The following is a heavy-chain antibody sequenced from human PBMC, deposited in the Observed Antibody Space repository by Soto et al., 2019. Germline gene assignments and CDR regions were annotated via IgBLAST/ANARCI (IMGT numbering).Heavy chain of an antibody. V-gene: IGHV3-30-3*01. CDR2: ISYDGSNK. CDR3: RSPVDTAMVELETQNDY. D-gene: IGHD5-18*01. CDR1: GFTFSSYA. Sequence: QVQLVESGGGVVQPGRSLRLSCAASGFTFSSYAMHWVRQAPGKGLEWVAVISYDGSNKYYADSVKGRFTISRDNSKNTLYLQMNRLRAADTAVYYCRSPVDTAMVELETQNDYWGQGTLVTVSS. J-gene: IGHJ4*02.